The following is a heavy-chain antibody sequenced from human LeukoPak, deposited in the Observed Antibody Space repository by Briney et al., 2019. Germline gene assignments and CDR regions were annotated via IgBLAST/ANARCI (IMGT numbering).Heavy chain of an antibody. V-gene: IGHV3-23*01. J-gene: IGHJ4*02. D-gene: IGHD2-15*01. CDR3: ARRAGAYSHPYDY. CDR1: GFTFRSYA. CDR2: ISGSDGST. Sequence: GGSLRLSFAASGFTFRSYAMSWVRQAPGKGLEWVSAISGSDGSTYYADSVKGRFTISRDNSKNTLYLQMNSLRAEDTAVYYCARRAGAYSHPYDYWGQGTLVTVSS.